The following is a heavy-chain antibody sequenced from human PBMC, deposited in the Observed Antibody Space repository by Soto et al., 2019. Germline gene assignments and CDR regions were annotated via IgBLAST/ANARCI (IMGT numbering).Heavy chain of an antibody. Sequence: GASVKVSCKASGYTFTSYAMNWVRQAPGQGLEWMGWINTNTGNPTYAQGFTGRFVFSLDTSVSTAYLQICSLKAEDTAVYYCARGTGGYDFWSGYNADYYCGMDVWGQGTTVTVSS. CDR2: INTNTGNP. CDR1: GYTFTSYA. CDR3: ARGTGGYDFWSGYNADYYCGMDV. J-gene: IGHJ6*02. V-gene: IGHV7-4-1*01. D-gene: IGHD3-3*01.